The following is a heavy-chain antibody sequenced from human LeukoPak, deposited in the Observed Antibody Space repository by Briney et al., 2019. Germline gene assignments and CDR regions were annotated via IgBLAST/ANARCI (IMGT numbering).Heavy chain of an antibody. CDR3: ARRYKAMGKQYYFDY. Sequence: PSETLSLTCTVSGGSISSSSYYWGWIRQPPGKGLEWIGSIYYSGSTYYNPSLKSRVTISVDSSKNQFSLKLSSVTAADTAVYYCARRYKAMGKQYYFDYWGQGTLVTVSS. J-gene: IGHJ4*02. V-gene: IGHV4-39*01. CDR2: IYYSGST. CDR1: GGSISSSSYY. D-gene: IGHD5-18*01.